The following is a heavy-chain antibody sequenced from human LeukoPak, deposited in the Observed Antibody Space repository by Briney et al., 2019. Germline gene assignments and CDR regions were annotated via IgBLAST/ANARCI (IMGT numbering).Heavy chain of an antibody. CDR3: TTIVATSLDDAFDI. Sequence: GESLRLSCAASGFTFSNAWMSWVRQAPGKGLEWVGRIKSKTDGGTTDYAAPVKGRFTISRDDSKNTLYLQMNSLKTEDTAVYYCTTIVATSLDDAFDIWGQGTMVTVSS. CDR2: IKSKTDGGTT. J-gene: IGHJ3*02. CDR1: GFTFSNAW. D-gene: IGHD5-12*01. V-gene: IGHV3-15*01.